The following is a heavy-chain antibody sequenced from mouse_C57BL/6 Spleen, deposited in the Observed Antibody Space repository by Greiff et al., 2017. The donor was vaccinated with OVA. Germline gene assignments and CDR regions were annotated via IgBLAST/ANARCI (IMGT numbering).Heavy chain of an antibody. CDR3: ARSPYYYGSSYVRDYAMDY. CDR2: ISYSGST. CDR1: GYSITSDY. D-gene: IGHD1-1*01. V-gene: IGHV3-8*01. Sequence: EVQLQQSGPGLAKPSQTLSLTCSVTGYSITSDYWNWIRKFPGNKLEYMGYISYSGSTYYNPSLKSRISITRDTSKNQYYLQLNSVTTEDTATYFCARSPYYYGSSYVRDYAMDYWGQGTSVTVSS. J-gene: IGHJ4*01.